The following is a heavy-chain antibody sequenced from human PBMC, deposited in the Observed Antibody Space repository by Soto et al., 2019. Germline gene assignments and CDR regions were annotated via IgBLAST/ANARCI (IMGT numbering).Heavy chain of an antibody. Sequence: QVQLVQSGAGVKKPGSSVKVSCKASGGTFSSYAISWVRQAPGQGLEWMGGIIPIFGTANYAQKFQGRVTITADESTSTADRELSSLRSEDTAVYYCAMYSNYVGYYYYYGMDVWGQGTTVTVSS. J-gene: IGHJ6*02. CDR3: AMYSNYVGYYYYYGMDV. D-gene: IGHD4-4*01. CDR1: GGTFSSYA. V-gene: IGHV1-69*01. CDR2: IIPIFGTA.